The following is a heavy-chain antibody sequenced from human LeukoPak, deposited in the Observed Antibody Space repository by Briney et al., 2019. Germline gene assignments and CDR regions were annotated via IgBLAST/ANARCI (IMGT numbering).Heavy chain of an antibody. CDR3: ARLIKPRGYSYARVERWFDP. Sequence: PSETLSLTCAVYGGSFSGYYWSWIRQPPGKGLEWIGEINRSGSTNYNPSLKSRVTISVDTSKNQFSLKLSSVTAADTAVYYCARLIKPRGYSYARVERWFDPWGQGTLVTVSS. V-gene: IGHV4-34*01. CDR1: GGSFSGYY. D-gene: IGHD5-18*01. J-gene: IGHJ5*02. CDR2: INRSGST.